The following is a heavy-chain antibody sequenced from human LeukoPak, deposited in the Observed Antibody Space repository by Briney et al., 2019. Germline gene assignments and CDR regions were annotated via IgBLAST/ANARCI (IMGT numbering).Heavy chain of an antibody. CDR1: GFTFSSYA. D-gene: IGHD3-10*01. V-gene: IGHV3-23*01. J-gene: IGHJ4*02. CDR2: ISGSGGST. CDR3: AKSGRAYGSGSYYNDN. Sequence: GGSLRLSCAASGFTFSSYAMSWVRQAPGKGLEWVSAISGSGGSTYYADSVKGRFTISRDNSKNTLYLQMNSLRAEDTAVYYCAKSGRAYGSGSYYNDNWGQGTLVTVSS.